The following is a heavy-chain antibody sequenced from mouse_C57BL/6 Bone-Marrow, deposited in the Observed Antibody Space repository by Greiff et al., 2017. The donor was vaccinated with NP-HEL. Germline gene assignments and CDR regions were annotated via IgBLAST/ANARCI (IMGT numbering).Heavy chain of an antibody. V-gene: IGHV1-69*01. CDR1: GYTFTSYW. Sequence: QVQLQQPGAELVMPGASVKLSCKASGYTFTSYWMHWVKQRPGQGLEWIGEIDPSDSYTNYNQKFKGKSTLTVDKSSSTAYMQISSLTSEDSAVYYCARREYYSNYVYFDYWGQGTTLTVSS. D-gene: IGHD2-5*01. CDR3: ARREYYSNYVYFDY. J-gene: IGHJ2*01. CDR2: IDPSDSYT.